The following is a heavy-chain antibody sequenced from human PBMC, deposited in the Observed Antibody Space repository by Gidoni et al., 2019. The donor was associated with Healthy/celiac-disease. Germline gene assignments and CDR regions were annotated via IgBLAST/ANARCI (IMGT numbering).Heavy chain of an antibody. CDR2: IYWNDDK. J-gene: IGHJ6*02. CDR3: ARWGKFYYGMDV. D-gene: IGHD3-16*01. V-gene: IGHV2-5*01. CDR1: GFSLSTSGVG. Sequence: QLTLKESGPTLVKPTQTLTLTCTFSGFSLSTSGVGVGWIRQPPGKALEWLALIYWNDDKRYSPSLKSRLTITKDTSKNQVVLTMTNMDPVDTATYYCARWGKFYYGMDVWGQGTTVTVSS.